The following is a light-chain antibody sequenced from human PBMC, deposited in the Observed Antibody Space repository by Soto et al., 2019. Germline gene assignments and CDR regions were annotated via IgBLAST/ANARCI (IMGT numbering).Light chain of an antibody. CDR2: KAS. J-gene: IGKJ1*01. V-gene: IGKV1-5*03. Sequence: DIQMTQSPSTLSGSVGDRVTLTCRASQTISSWLGWYQQKPGKATKLLIYKASTLKSGVPSRFSGSGSGTEFTLTISSLQPDDFATYYCQHYNSYSEAFGQGTKVDI. CDR1: QTISSW. CDR3: QHYNSYSEA.